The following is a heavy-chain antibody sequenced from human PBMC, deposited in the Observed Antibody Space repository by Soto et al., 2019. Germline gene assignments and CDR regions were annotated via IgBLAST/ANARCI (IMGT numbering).Heavy chain of an antibody. CDR3: ARVPGQEPSQWLQQGYYYYYYMDV. CDR2: ISSSSSTI. J-gene: IGHJ6*03. V-gene: IGHV3-48*01. D-gene: IGHD6-19*01. CDR1: GFTFSSYS. Sequence: GGSLRLSCAASGFTFSSYSMNWVRQAPGKGLEWVSYISSSSSTIYYADSVKGRFTISRDNAKNSLYLQMNSLRAEDTAVYYCARVPGQEPSQWLQQGYYYYYYMDVWGKGTTVTVSS.